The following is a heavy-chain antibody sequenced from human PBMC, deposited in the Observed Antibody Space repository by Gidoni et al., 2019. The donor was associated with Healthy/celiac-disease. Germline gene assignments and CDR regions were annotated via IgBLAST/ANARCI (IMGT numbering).Heavy chain of an antibody. CDR2: ISWNRGSI. V-gene: IGHV3-9*01. J-gene: IGHJ3*02. Sequence: EVQLLESGGGLVQPAGSLSLSFSASGFTFDDYAMHWARQAPGKGLEWVSGISWNRGSIGYADSVKGRFTISRDNAKNSLYLQMNSLRAEDTALYYCAKDGGARAFDIWGQGTMVTVSS. D-gene: IGHD1-26*01. CDR3: AKDGGARAFDI. CDR1: GFTFDDYA.